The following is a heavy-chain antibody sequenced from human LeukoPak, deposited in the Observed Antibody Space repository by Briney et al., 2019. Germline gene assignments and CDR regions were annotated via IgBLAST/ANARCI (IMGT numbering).Heavy chain of an antibody. J-gene: IGHJ4*02. CDR1: GFTFSSYA. D-gene: IGHD3-10*01. V-gene: IGHV3-30*04. CDR3: ARVRLSDQLLWLGEYFDY. Sequence: PGRSLRLSCAASGFTFSSYAMHWVRQAPGKGLEWVAVISYDGSNKYYADSVKGRFTISRDNSKNTLYLQMNSLRAEDTAVYYCARVRLSDQLLWLGEYFDYWGQGTLVTVSS. CDR2: ISYDGSNK.